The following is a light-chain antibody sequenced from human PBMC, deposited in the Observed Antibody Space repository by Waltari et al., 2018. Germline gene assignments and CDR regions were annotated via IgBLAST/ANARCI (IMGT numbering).Light chain of an antibody. CDR3: SSFAGNNNVV. V-gene: IGLV2-8*01. Sequence: QSPLTQPPSPSGPPGQSVTTSATGTNIDVGANNYVSWSQQHPGKDPKLMIYEVSMRPSGFPDRFSGSKSDNTASLTVSGLQAEDEADYYCSSFAGNNNVVFGGGTKLTVL. CDR2: EVS. CDR1: NIDVGANNY. J-gene: IGLJ2*01.